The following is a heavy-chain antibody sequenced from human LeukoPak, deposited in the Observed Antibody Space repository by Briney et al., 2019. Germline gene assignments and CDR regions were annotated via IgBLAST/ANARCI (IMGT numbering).Heavy chain of an antibody. D-gene: IGHD5-12*01. Sequence: GASVKVSCKASGYTFTDYYIHWVRQAPGQGLEWMGWIDPNSGGTNFAQKFQGRVTMTTDTSITTAYVELTRLRSDDTAVYYCANWAATIRNFNYWGQGTLVTVSS. V-gene: IGHV1-2*02. CDR3: ANWAATIRNFNY. CDR2: IDPNSGGT. CDR1: GYTFTDYY. J-gene: IGHJ4*02.